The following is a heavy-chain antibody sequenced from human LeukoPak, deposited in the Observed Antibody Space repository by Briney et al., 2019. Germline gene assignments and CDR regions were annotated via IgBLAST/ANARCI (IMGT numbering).Heavy chain of an antibody. J-gene: IGHJ3*02. CDR1: GYTFTSYG. Sequence: EASVNVSCKASGYTFTSYGISWLRQAPGQGLEWMGWISTYNGHTNYAQKLQGRVTMTTDTSTSTAYMELRNLRSDDTAVYYCARGGRWELPRPYAFDIWGQGTMVTVSS. V-gene: IGHV1-18*01. CDR2: ISTYNGHT. CDR3: ARGGRWELPRPYAFDI. D-gene: IGHD1-26*01.